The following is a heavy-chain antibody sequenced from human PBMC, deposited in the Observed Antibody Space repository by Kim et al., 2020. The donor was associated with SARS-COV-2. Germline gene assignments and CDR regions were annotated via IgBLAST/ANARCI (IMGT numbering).Heavy chain of an antibody. Sequence: SVKVSCKASGGTFSSYAISWVRQAPGQGLEWMGRIIPILGIANYAQKFQGRVTITADKSTSTAYMELSSLRSEDTAVYYCARPDCSGGSCITFKDAFDIWGQGTMVTVSS. V-gene: IGHV1-69*04. D-gene: IGHD2-15*01. CDR2: IIPILGIA. CDR3: ARPDCSGGSCITFKDAFDI. CDR1: GGTFSSYA. J-gene: IGHJ3*02.